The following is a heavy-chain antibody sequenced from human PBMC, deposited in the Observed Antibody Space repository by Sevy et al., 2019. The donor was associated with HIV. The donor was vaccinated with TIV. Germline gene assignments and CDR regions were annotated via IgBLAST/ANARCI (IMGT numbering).Heavy chain of an antibody. J-gene: IGHJ3*02. CDR2: INPNSGGT. CDR1: GYTFTGYY. D-gene: IGHD3-22*01. CDR3: ASTRYYYNSSGYRAFDI. Sequence: SVKVSCKASGYTFTGYYMHWVRQAPGQGLEWMGWINPNSGGTNYAQKFQGRVTMTRDTSISTAYMELSRLRSDDTAVYYCASTRYYYNSSGYRAFDIWGQGTMVTVSS. V-gene: IGHV1-2*02.